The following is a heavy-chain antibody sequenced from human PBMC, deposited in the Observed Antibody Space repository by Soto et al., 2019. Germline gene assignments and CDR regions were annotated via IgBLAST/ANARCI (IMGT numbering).Heavy chain of an antibody. CDR2: IYPGDSDT. Sequence: GESLKISCKGSGYSFTSYWIGWVRQMPGKGLEWMGIIYPGDSDTRHSPSFKGQVTISADKSISTAYLQWSSLNASDTAMYYCERQWLAYGMDVWGQGTTVTVSS. V-gene: IGHV5-51*01. D-gene: IGHD5-12*01. J-gene: IGHJ6*02. CDR1: GYSFTSYW. CDR3: ERQWLAYGMDV.